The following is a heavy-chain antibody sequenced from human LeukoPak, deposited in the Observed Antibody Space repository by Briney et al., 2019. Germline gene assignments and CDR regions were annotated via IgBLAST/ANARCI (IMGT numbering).Heavy chain of an antibody. CDR2: INPNSGGT. CDR3: ARAGSYCSGGSRYRGGYYYYYMDV. V-gene: IGHV1-2*02. J-gene: IGHJ6*03. CDR1: GYTFTGYY. Sequence: ASVKVSCKASGYTFTGYYMHWVRQAPGQGLEWMGWINPNSGGTNYAQKFQGRVTMTRDTSISTAYMELSRPRSDDTAVYYCARAGSYCSGGSRYRGGYYYYYMDVWGKGTTVTVSS. D-gene: IGHD2-15*01.